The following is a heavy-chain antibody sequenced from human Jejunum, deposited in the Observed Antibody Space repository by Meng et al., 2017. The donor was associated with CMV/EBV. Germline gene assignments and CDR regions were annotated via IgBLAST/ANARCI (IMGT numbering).Heavy chain of an antibody. V-gene: IGHV4-34*01. Sequence: SETLSLTCAVYGGSVSDYNWSWFRQTPGKGLEWIGEIIRGGATNYNPSLNSRLTISIDTSKNQLSLKVTSVTAADTAIYYCARGVGDYWGQGTLVTVSS. CDR3: ARGVGDY. CDR1: GGSVSDYN. D-gene: IGHD1-26*01. J-gene: IGHJ4*02. CDR2: IIRGGAT.